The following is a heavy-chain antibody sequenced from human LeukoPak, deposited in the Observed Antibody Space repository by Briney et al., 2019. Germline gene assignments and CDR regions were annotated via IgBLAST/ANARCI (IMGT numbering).Heavy chain of an antibody. CDR3: ARGTYYYDSSGYPFDY. V-gene: IGHV3-30*01. CDR1: GFTFSSYA. J-gene: IGHJ4*02. CDR2: ISYDGSNK. D-gene: IGHD3-22*01. Sequence: PGGSLRLSCAASGFTFSSYAMHWVRQAPGKGLEWVAVISYDGSNKYYADSVKGRFTISRDNSKNTLYPQMNSLRAEDTAVYYCARGTYYYDSSGYPFDYWGQGTLVTVSS.